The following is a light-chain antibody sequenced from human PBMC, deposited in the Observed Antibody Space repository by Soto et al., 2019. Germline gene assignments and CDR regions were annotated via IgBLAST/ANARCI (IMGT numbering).Light chain of an antibody. CDR3: VLYMGSGVWV. J-gene: IGLJ3*02. V-gene: IGLV8-61*01. Sequence: QTVVTQEPSFSVSPGRTVTLTCGLSSGSVSTSYYPSWYPQTPGQAPRTLIYNTNTRSSGVPDRFSGSILGNKAALTITGAQADDESDYYCVLYMGSGVWVFGGGTKLTVL. CDR1: SGSVSTSYY. CDR2: NTN.